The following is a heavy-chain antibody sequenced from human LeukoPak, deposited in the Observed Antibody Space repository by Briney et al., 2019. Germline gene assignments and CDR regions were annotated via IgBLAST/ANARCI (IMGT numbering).Heavy chain of an antibody. CDR2: IIPIFGTA. CDR1: GGTFSSYA. Sequence: GASVKVSCKASGGTFSSYAISWVRQAPGQGLERMGGIIPIFGTANYAQKFQGRVTITADESTSTAYMELSSLRSEDTAVYYCARDRTYCGGDCYEPSYYYYGMDVWGKGTTVTVSS. D-gene: IGHD2-21*02. J-gene: IGHJ6*04. CDR3: ARDRTYCGGDCYEPSYYYYGMDV. V-gene: IGHV1-69*13.